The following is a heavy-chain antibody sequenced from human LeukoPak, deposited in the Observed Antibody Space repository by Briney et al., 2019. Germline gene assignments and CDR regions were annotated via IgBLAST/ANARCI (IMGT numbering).Heavy chain of an antibody. V-gene: IGHV3-20*04. CDR2: INWSGGST. J-gene: IGHJ4*02. CDR1: GFAFDEHG. CDR3: ARAPITSPFYFDY. D-gene: IGHD2-2*01. Sequence: GGSLRLSCTASGFAFDEHGMSWVRQVPGKGLEGVSGINWSGGSTGYADPLRGRFTISRDNAKNSLYLQMDSLRAEDTALYYCARAPITSPFYFDYWGQGTLVTVSS.